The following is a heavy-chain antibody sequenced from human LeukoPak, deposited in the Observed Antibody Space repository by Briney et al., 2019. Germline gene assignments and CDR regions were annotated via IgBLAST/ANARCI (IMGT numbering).Heavy chain of an antibody. CDR1: GASVRSHY. CDR2: IYHSGST. CDR3: CAEYEFGDYEY. V-gene: IGHV4-59*02. D-gene: IGHD3/OR15-3a*01. Sequence: PSETLSLTCTVSGASVRSHYWSRFRQTPGKGLEWIGYIYHSGSTRYNPSLKSRVIISVETSKSQFFLRLTSVTAADTAVYYCCAEYEFGDYEYWGQGSLVTVSS. J-gene: IGHJ4*02.